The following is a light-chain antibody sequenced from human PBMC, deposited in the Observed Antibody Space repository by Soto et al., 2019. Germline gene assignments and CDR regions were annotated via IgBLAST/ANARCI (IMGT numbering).Light chain of an antibody. V-gene: IGKV1-39*01. CDR2: AAS. Sequence: DIQMTQSPSSLSASVGDRVTITCRASQSISNYLNWYQQKPGKAPELLIFAASSLQSGVPSRFSGGGSGTDFTLTISSLEPEDFAVYYCQQRNYWLSFGGGTKVDIK. CDR1: QSISNY. CDR3: QQRNYWLS. J-gene: IGKJ4*01.